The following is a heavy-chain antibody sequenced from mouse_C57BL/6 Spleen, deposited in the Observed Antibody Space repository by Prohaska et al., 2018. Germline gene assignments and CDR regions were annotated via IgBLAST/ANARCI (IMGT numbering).Heavy chain of an antibody. CDR3: ARSNYDYPWFAY. CDR2: IFPGSGST. V-gene: IGHV1-75*01. Sequence: QRPGQGLEWIGWIFPGSGSTYYNEKFKGKATLTVDKSSSTAYMLLSSLTSEDSAVYFCARSNYDYPWFAYWGQGTLVTVSA. D-gene: IGHD2-4*01. J-gene: IGHJ3*01.